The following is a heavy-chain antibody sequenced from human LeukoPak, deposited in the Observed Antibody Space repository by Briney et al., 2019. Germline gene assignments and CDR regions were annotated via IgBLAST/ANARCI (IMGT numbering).Heavy chain of an antibody. V-gene: IGHV3-30*07. D-gene: IGHD3-10*01. CDR1: GFTFSDYS. Sequence: GRSLRLSCAASGFTFSDYSMHWVRQAPGKGLEWVAVISGDGSHGVSADSVEGRFTISRDNSQSTLYLQMNRVRAEDTAVYYCAGGYYYGDYWGQGTLVTVSS. CDR2: ISGDGSHG. J-gene: IGHJ4*02. CDR3: AGGYYYGDY.